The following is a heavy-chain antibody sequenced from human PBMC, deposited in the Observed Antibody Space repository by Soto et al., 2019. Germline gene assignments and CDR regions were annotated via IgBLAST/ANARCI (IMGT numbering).Heavy chain of an antibody. Sequence: PSETLSLTCAVYGGSFSGYYWSWIRQPPGKGLEWIGEIDHSGSTNYNPSLKSRVTISVDTSKNQFSLKLSSVTAADTAVYYCARETYGDYVGYFDPWGQGIQVPVSS. CDR1: GGSFSGYY. V-gene: IGHV4-34*01. CDR3: ARETYGDYVGYFDP. D-gene: IGHD4-17*01. CDR2: IDHSGST. J-gene: IGHJ5*02.